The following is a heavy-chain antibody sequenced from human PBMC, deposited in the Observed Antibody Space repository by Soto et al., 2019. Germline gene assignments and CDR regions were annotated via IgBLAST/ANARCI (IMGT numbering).Heavy chain of an antibody. J-gene: IGHJ4*02. D-gene: IGHD3-22*01. V-gene: IGHV1-2*02. CDR1: GYIFTDHL. CDR2: VHSDSGGT. CDR3: ARGAQGFFPVSGIYFYFDH. Sequence: ASVKVSCKTSGYIFTDHLIHWVRQSPGQGLQWVGWVHSDSGGTNVAQAFQDRVTMTADTSITTAYMDLARLRPDDTAIFYCARGAQGFFPVSGIYFYFDHWGQGTPGTVS.